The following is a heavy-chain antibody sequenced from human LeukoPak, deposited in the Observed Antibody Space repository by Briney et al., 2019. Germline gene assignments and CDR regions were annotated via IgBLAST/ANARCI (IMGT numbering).Heavy chain of an antibody. V-gene: IGHV1-2*02. CDR3: ARQFGPTDAFDI. D-gene: IGHD3-16*01. CDR2: IKPRFSGT. Sequence: ASVKVSFTASGITIAGYDVHWVRQAPGQGLEWMGRIKPRFSGTNHAEKFQGRVTMTRDTSMTTAYMKLSSLTSDDTAVYYCARQFGPTDAFDIWGQGTMVTVSS. J-gene: IGHJ3*02. CDR1: GITIAGYD.